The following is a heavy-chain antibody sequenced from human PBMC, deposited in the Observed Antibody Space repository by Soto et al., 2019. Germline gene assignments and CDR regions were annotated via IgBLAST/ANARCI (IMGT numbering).Heavy chain of an antibody. D-gene: IGHD6-19*01. Sequence: GGSLRLSCAASGFTFSSYAMSWVRQAPGKGLEWVSAISGSGGSTYYADSVKGRFTISRDNSKNTLYLQMNSLRAEDTAVYYCAKVLLAVAPPTASTTRWGQGTLVTVSS. CDR1: GFTFSSYA. CDR2: ISGSGGST. CDR3: AKVLLAVAPPTASTTR. J-gene: IGHJ4*02. V-gene: IGHV3-23*01.